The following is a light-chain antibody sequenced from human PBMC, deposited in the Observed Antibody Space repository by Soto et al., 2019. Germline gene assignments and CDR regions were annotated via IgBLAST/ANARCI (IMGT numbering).Light chain of an antibody. CDR3: QQFRSYPRT. CDR2: GXS. V-gene: IGKV3-20*01. Sequence: EIVLRQSPGTLSLSPGERAALSCRARQXLNSAYLSLYQQKPGQAPRXXMYGXSSMATGSPDRFSGSGSGTDFTLTISRLEPEDFAVYYFQQFRSYPRTFGGGTKVDIK. CDR1: QXLNSAY. J-gene: IGKJ4*01.